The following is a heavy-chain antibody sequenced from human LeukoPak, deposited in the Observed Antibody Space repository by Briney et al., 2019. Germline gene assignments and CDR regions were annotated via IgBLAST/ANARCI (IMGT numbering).Heavy chain of an antibody. D-gene: IGHD3-10*01. CDR1: GGSFSGYY. J-gene: IGHJ6*04. Sequence: SETLSLTCAVYGGSFSGYYWSWIRQPPGKGLEWIGEINHSGSTNYNPSLKSRVTISVDTSKNQFSLKLSSVTAADTAVFYCARLLQSGRPRGMDVWGKGTTVTVSS. CDR3: ARLLQSGRPRGMDV. V-gene: IGHV4-34*01. CDR2: INHSGST.